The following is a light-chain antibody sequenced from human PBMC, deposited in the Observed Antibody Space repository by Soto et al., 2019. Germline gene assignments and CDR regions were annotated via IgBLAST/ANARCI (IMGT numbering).Light chain of an antibody. V-gene: IGKV3-15*01. Sequence: MTQSPATLSVSPGERATLSCRASQSVSSNLAWYQQKPGQAPRLLIYGASTRATGFPARFSGSGSGTEFTLTISSLQSEDFAVYYCQQYNNWPPANTFGQGTKLEIK. CDR2: GAS. J-gene: IGKJ2*01. CDR1: QSVSSN. CDR3: QQYNNWPPANT.